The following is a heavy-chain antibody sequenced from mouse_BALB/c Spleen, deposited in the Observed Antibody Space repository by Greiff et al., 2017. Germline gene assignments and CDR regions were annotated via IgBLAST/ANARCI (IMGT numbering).Heavy chain of an antibody. J-gene: IGHJ3*01. CDR3: GRWIWLAY. V-gene: IGHV1-37*01. CDR1: GYTFTGYC. CDR2: INPYNGDT. Sequence: VQLQQSGPELVKPGASVKISCKASGYTFTGYCMNWVKQRPGKGLEWIGRINPYNGDTCYNQKFKGKATLTVDKSSSTAYMELLSLTSEDSAVYYCGRWIWLAYWGQGTLVTVSA.